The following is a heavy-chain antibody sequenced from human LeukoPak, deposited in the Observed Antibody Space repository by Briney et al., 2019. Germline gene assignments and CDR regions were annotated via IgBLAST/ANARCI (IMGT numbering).Heavy chain of an antibody. CDR1: GGTFSSYA. CDR2: IIPIFGTA. D-gene: IGHD3-3*01. J-gene: IGHJ6*02. V-gene: IGHV1-69*01. Sequence: ASVKVSCKASGGTFSSYAISWVRQAPGQGLEWMGGIIPIFGTANYAQKFQGRVTITADESTSTAYMELSSLRSEDTAVYYCARDKDPGYDFWSGYFSSTTYCGMDVWGQGTTVTVSS. CDR3: ARDKDPGYDFWSGYFSSTTYCGMDV.